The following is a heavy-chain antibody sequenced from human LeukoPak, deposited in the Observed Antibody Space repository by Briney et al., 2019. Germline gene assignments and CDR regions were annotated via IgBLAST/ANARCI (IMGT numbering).Heavy chain of an antibody. CDR1: GFSFSSYW. D-gene: IGHD2-15*01. CDR2: IRYDGSTT. Sequence: PGGSLRLSCAASGFSFSSYWMHWVRQAPGKGLVWVARIRYDGSTTNYADSVKGRFTISRDNAKKTQYVQMNSLRAEDTAVYYCARALVAGVTLNASDIWGQGTMVTVSS. J-gene: IGHJ3*02. CDR3: ARALVAGVTLNASDI. V-gene: IGHV3-74*01.